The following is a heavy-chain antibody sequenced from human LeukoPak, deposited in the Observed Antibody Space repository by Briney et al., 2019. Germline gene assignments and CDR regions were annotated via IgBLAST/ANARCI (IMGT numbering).Heavy chain of an antibody. CDR3: ARVQRKYQLPRLNDYDYMDV. CDR1: GFTFSNAW. Sequence: GGSLRLSCAASGFTFSNAWMSWVRQAPGKGLEWVANIKQDVSEKYYVDSVKGRFTISRDNAKNSLYLQMNSLRAEDTAVYYCARVQRKYQLPRLNDYDYMDVWGKGTTVTISS. D-gene: IGHD2-2*01. J-gene: IGHJ6*03. CDR2: IKQDVSEK. V-gene: IGHV3-7*01.